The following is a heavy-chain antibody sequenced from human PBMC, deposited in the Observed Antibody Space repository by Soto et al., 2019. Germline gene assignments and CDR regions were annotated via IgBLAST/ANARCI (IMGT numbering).Heavy chain of an antibody. V-gene: IGHV4-59*01. CDR2: IYYSGTT. Sequence: QVQLQESGPGLVKSSETLSLTCTVSGGSMSGYYWSWIRQPPGKGLEWIGYIYYSGTTNFNPSLKTPVPILVDTSKNQFSLKLSSVTAADPAVYYCARRRGLQLDYWGQGILVTGSS. CDR1: GGSMSGYY. J-gene: IGHJ4*02. CDR3: ARRRGLQLDY. D-gene: IGHD1-26*01.